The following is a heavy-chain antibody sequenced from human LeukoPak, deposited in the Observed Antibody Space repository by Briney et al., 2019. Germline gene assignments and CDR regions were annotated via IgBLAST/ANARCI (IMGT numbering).Heavy chain of an antibody. CDR1: GYTFTSYG. D-gene: IGHD2-2*01. Sequence: ASVKLSCKASGYTFTSYGISWVRQAPGQGLEWMGWISAYNGNTNYAQKLQGRVTMTTDTSTSTAYMELRSLRSDDTAVYYCARVVVVPAAMVYWGQGPLVTVSS. CDR3: ARVVVVPAAMVY. J-gene: IGHJ4*02. V-gene: IGHV1-18*01. CDR2: ISAYNGNT.